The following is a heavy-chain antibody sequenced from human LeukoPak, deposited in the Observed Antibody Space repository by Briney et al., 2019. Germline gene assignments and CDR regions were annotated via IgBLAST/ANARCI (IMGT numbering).Heavy chain of an antibody. CDR1: GFTFSSYA. J-gene: IGHJ4*02. CDR3: AKDRYYYDSSGYYPRY. D-gene: IGHD3-22*01. V-gene: IGHV3-23*01. Sequence: GGSLRLSCAASGFTFSSYAMSWVRQAPGKGLEWVSAISGSGGSTYYADSVKGRFTISRDNSKNTLYLQMNSLRAEDTAVYYCAKDRYYYDSSGYYPRYWGQGTLVTVSS. CDR2: ISGSGGST.